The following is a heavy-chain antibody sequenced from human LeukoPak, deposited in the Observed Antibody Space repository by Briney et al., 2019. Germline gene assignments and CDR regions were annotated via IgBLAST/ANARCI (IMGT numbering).Heavy chain of an antibody. Sequence: GAAVKVSCKASGYTFTGYYMHWVRQAPGQGLEWMGWINPNSGGRDYAQKFQGRVTMTRDTSITTAYMELSRLKSDDTAVYYCARDLEVAAVDLGLDPWGQGTLVTVSS. CDR1: GYTFTGYY. D-gene: IGHD6-13*01. J-gene: IGHJ5*02. CDR3: ARDLEVAAVDLGLDP. V-gene: IGHV1-2*02. CDR2: INPNSGGR.